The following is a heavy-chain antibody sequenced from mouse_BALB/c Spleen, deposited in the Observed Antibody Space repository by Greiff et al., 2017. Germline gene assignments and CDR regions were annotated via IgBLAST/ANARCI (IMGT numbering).Heavy chain of an antibody. CDR2: IRNKANGYTT. V-gene: IGHV7-3*02. Sequence: EVKLMESGGGLVQPGGSLRLSCATSGFTFTDYYMSWVRQPPGKALEWLGFIRNKANGYTTEYSASVKGRFTISRDNSQSILYLQMNTLRAEDSATYYCARDGGKKGFDYWGQGTTLTVSS. D-gene: IGHD1-1*02. J-gene: IGHJ2*01. CDR3: ARDGGKKGFDY. CDR1: GFTFTDYY.